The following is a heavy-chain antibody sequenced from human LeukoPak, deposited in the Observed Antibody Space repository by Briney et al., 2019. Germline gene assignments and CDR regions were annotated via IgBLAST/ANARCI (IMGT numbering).Heavy chain of an antibody. J-gene: IGHJ4*02. CDR3: ARAREGTTYNY. Sequence: GGSLRLSCAASGFTFSDYYMSWIRQAPGKGLEWVANIKQDGSEKYYVDSVKGRFTISRDNAKNSLYLQMNSLRAEDTAVYYCARAREGTTYNYWGQGTLVTVSS. CDR2: IKQDGSEK. V-gene: IGHV3-7*01. D-gene: IGHD5-24*01. CDR1: GFTFSDYY.